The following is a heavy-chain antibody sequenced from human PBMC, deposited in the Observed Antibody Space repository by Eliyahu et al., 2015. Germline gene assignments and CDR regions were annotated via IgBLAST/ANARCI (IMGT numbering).Heavy chain of an antibody. J-gene: IGHJ6*02. CDR3: GRTPGEYSYGFLYYYGMDV. V-gene: IGHV3-33*01. D-gene: IGHD5-18*01. CDR2: IWFDGSNK. CDR1: GFXFXSXG. Sequence: QVQLVESGGGVVQPGKSLRLSXAASGFXFXSXGXPWVRQTPGKGVEWVAVIWFDGSNKYYADSVKGRFTIARDNSKNTLYLQMNSLRAEDTAVYYCGRTPGEYSYGFLYYYGMDVWGQGTTVTVSS.